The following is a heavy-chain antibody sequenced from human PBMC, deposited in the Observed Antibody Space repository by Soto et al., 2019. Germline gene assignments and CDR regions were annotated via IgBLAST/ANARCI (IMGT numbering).Heavy chain of an antibody. CDR2: IYGSDTT. V-gene: IGHV3-66*01. J-gene: IGHJ3*02. CDR3: ARAPPYSSSWNGAFDS. CDR1: GITVRNNY. D-gene: IGHD6-13*01. Sequence: EVQLVESGGGLVQPEESLRLSCVASGITVRNNYMSWVRQAPGKGLEWVSIIYGSDTTNYADSVKGRFTISRDNSKNTLDLQMNTRRAEDTAVYYCARAPPYSSSWNGAFDSWGQGTVVTVSS.